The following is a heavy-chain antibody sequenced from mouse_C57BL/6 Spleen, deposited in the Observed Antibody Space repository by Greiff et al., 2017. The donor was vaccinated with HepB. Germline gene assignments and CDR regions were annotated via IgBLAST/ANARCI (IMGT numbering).Heavy chain of an antibody. CDR1: GYAFTNYL. J-gene: IGHJ2*01. V-gene: IGHV1-54*01. Sequence: QVQLQQSGAELVRPGTSVKVSCKASGYAFTNYLIEWVKQRPGRGLEWIGVINPGSGGTNYNEKFKGKATLTADKSSSTAYMQLSSLTSEDSAVYFCARPLGYWGQGTTLTVSS. CDR2: INPGSGGT. CDR3: ARPLGY.